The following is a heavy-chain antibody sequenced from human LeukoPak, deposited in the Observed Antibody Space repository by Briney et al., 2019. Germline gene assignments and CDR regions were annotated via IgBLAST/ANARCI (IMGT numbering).Heavy chain of an antibody. CDR3: ARTPSRGNPFDY. D-gene: IGHD4-23*01. CDR1: GGSISSYY. J-gene: IGHJ4*02. CDR2: IYYSGST. V-gene: IGHV4-59*01. Sequence: SETLSLTCTVSGGSISSYYWSWIRQPPRKGLEWIGYIYYSGSTNYNPSLKSRVTISVDTSKNQFSLKLSSVTAADTAVYYCARTPSRGNPFDYWGQGTLVTVSS.